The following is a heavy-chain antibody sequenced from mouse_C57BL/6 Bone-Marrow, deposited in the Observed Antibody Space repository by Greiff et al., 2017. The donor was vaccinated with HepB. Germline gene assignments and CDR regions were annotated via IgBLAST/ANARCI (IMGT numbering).Heavy chain of an antibody. V-gene: IGHV5-4*03. CDR2: ISDGGSYT. CDR3: ARVDY. Sequence: EVKLQESGGGLVKPGGSLKLSCAASGFTFSSCAMSWVRQTPEKRLEWVATISDGGSYTYYPDNVKGRFTISRDNAKNNLYLQMSHLKSEDTAMYYCARVDYWGQGTTLTVSS. CDR1: GFTFSSCA. J-gene: IGHJ2*01.